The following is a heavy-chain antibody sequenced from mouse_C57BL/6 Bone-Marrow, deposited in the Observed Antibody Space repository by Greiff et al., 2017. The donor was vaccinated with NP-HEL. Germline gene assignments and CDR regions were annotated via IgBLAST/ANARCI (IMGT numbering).Heavy chain of an antibody. D-gene: IGHD3-2*02. CDR3: AGGRYSSGHYFDY. Sequence: QVQLQQSGAELVRPGTSVKVSCKASGYAFTNYLIEWVKQRPGQGLEWIGNINPSNGGTNYNEKFKSKATLTVDKSSSTAYMQLSSLTSEDSAVYYCAGGRYSSGHYFDYWGQGTTLTVSS. V-gene: IGHV1-54*01. CDR1: GYAFTNYL. J-gene: IGHJ2*01. CDR2: INPSNGGT.